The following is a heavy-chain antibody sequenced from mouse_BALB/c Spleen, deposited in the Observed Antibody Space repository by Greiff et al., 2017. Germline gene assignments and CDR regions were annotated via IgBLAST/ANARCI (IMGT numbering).Heavy chain of an antibody. Sequence: VQLQESGAELVRPGTSVKVSCKASGYAFTNYLIEWVKQRPGQGLEWIGVINPGSGGTNYNEKFKGKATLTADKSSSTAYMQLSSLTSDDSAVYFCARSTPYYGSSYWYFDVWGAGTTVTVSS. J-gene: IGHJ1*01. CDR2: INPGSGGT. D-gene: IGHD1-1*01. CDR1: GYAFTNYL. V-gene: IGHV1-54*01. CDR3: ARSTPYYGSSYWYFDV.